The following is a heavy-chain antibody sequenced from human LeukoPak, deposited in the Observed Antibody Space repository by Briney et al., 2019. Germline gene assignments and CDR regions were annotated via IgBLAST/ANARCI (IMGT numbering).Heavy chain of an antibody. CDR3: VAGVGTTDFDY. Sequence: GGSLRLSCAASGFSFSGSAIHWVRQASGKGLEWVGRIGSKVKSYATTYGASVKGRFTISRDDSKNTLFLQMNSLKTEDTGVYCCVAGVGTTDFDYWGQGTLVTVSS. V-gene: IGHV3-73*01. J-gene: IGHJ4*02. CDR1: GFSFSGSA. CDR2: IGSKVKSYAT. D-gene: IGHD1/OR15-1a*01.